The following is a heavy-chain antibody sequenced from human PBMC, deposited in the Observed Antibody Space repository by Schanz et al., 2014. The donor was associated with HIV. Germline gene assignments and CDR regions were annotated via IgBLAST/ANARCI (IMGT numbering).Heavy chain of an antibody. D-gene: IGHD3-10*01. CDR2: ISGNSGHT. CDR3: AKEWYYGSGSMDYGLDV. V-gene: IGHV3-23*04. J-gene: IGHJ6*02. Sequence: EVQLVESGGGLEQPGGSLRLSCEASGFTLSSYSMNWVRQAPGKGLEWVSGISGNSGHTWYADSVKGRFTISRDDSKNTLYLQMNSLRAEDTAVYYCAKEWYYGSGSMDYGLDVWGQGTTVTVSS. CDR1: GFTLSSYS.